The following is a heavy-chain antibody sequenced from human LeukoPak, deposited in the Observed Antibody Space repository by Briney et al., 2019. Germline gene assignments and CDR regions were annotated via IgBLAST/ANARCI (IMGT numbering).Heavy chain of an antibody. V-gene: IGHV3-30*02. D-gene: IGHD4-11*01. Sequence: GGSLRLSCAASGFTFSNYGMHWLRQAPGKGLEWVAFIRYDGSNKYCADSVKGRFTVSRDNTKNTLYLQMNSLRAEDTAAYYCAKEKNDYSDYSYMDVWGKGTTVTVSS. CDR2: IRYDGSNK. CDR3: AKEKNDYSDYSYMDV. CDR1: GFTFSNYG. J-gene: IGHJ6*03.